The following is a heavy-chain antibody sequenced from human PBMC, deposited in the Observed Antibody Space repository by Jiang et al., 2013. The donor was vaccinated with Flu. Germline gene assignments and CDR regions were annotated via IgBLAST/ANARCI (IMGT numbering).Heavy chain of an antibody. J-gene: IGHJ4*01. Sequence: GFIFDIYVMHWVRQAPGKGLEWVASISHDGSEKTYVDSVKGRLTISRDNSEKTVSLHMNSLRPEDTAIYYCTKGQTVAGEFDSWGQGSLVTVSP. CDR1: GFIFDIYV. CDR3: TKGQTVAGEFDS. V-gene: IGHV3-30*18. CDR2: ISHDGSEK. D-gene: IGHD6-19*01.